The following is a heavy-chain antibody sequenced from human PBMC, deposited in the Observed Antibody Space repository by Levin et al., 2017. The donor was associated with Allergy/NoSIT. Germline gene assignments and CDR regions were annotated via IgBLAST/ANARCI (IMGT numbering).Heavy chain of an antibody. CDR3: ARGLAESSRYTHGY. CDR2: IYYSGST. CDR1: GGSISGYY. V-gene: IGHV4-59*01. D-gene: IGHD3-16*02. J-gene: IGHJ4*02. Sequence: SETLSLTCTVSGGSISGYYWTWIRQPPGTGLEWIGHIYYSGSTNYNPSLKSRVTISVDTSKNQFSLKLSSVTAGDTAVYYCARGLAESSRYTHGYWGQGTLVTVSS.